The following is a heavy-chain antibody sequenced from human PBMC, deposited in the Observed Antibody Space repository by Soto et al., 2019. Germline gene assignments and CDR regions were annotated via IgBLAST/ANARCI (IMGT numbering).Heavy chain of an antibody. J-gene: IGHJ6*02. Sequence: QVQLVQSGAEVKTPGSSVRVSCKASRDIFKNYALSWVRQVPGQGLEWVGGIIPFLGTVKYAQKFQGRVTVTVDASTNTAYLEMNNLKYEDTAVYYCARDDRGFTGGTDHGMDVWGQGTTVTVSS. CDR2: IIPFLGTV. V-gene: IGHV1-69*01. CDR1: RDIFKNYA. D-gene: IGHD3-10*01. CDR3: ARDDRGFTGGTDHGMDV.